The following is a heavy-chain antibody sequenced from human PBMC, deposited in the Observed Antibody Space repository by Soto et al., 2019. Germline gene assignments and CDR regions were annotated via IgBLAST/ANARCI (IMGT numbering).Heavy chain of an antibody. J-gene: IGHJ4*02. Sequence: SETLSLTCTVSGGSISSYYWSWIRQPPGKGLEWIGYIYYSGSTNYNPSLKSRVTISVDTSKNQFSLKLSSVTAADTAVYYCARYEVAGLFDYWGQGTLVTVSS. D-gene: IGHD6-19*01. CDR1: GGSISSYY. V-gene: IGHV4-59*01. CDR2: IYYSGST. CDR3: ARYEVAGLFDY.